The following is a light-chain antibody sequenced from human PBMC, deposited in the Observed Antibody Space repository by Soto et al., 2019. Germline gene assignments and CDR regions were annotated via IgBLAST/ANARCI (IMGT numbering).Light chain of an antibody. CDR3: NSYAGGDSFDVI. Sequence: ALTQPPSASGSPGQSVTISCTGTSSDIGAYNYVSWYQQYPGKAPKLVIYDVTERPSGVPDRFSGSKSGNTASLTVSGLRADDEAVYYCNSYAGGDSFDVIFGGGTK. J-gene: IGLJ2*01. CDR1: SSDIGAYNY. CDR2: DVT. V-gene: IGLV2-8*01.